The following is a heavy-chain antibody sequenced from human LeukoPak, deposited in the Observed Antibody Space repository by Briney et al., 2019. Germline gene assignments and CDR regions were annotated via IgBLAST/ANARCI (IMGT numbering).Heavy chain of an antibody. CDR2: IYYSGST. Sequence: SETLSLTCTVSGGSISSYYWSWIRQPPGKGLEWIGYIYYSGSTNYNPSLKSRVTISVDTSKNQFSLKLSSVTAADTAVYYCARHLRWLQFTEADAFDIWGQGTKVTVSS. CDR3: ARHLRWLQFTEADAFDI. V-gene: IGHV4-59*08. J-gene: IGHJ3*02. D-gene: IGHD5-24*01. CDR1: GGSISSYY.